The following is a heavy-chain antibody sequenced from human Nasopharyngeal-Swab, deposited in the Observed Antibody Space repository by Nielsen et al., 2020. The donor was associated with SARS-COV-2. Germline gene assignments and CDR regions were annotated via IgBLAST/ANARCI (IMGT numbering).Heavy chain of an antibody. CDR2: ITSGNSV. J-gene: IGHJ4*02. CDR1: GFTFSPYT. V-gene: IGHV3-48*04. D-gene: IGHD5-12*01. Sequence: GASLKISCATSGFTFSPYTMTWVRQAPGKGLQWNSYITSGNSVQYADSVRGRFTISSDNAKNSLYLQMNSLTAEDTAVYYCARERGGGYGDYWGQGTLVTVSS. CDR3: ARERGGGYGDY.